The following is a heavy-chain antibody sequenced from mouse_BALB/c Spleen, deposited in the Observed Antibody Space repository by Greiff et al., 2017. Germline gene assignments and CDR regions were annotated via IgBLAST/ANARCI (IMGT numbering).Heavy chain of an antibody. Sequence: EVQLQESGGGLVKPGGSLKLSCAASGFTFSSYAMSWVRQTPEKRLEWVASISSGGSTYYPDSVKGRFTISRDNARNILYLQMSSLRSEDTAMYYCARGRYDYDYAMDYWGQGTSVTVSS. CDR3: ARGRYDYDYAMDY. V-gene: IGHV5-6-5*01. CDR1: GFTFSSYA. J-gene: IGHJ4*01. D-gene: IGHD2-4*01. CDR2: ISSGGST.